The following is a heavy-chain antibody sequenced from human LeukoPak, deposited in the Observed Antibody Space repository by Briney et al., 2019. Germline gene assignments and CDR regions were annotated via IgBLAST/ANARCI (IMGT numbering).Heavy chain of an antibody. D-gene: IGHD3-22*01. CDR1: GGSIMYYY. Sequence: SETLSLTCTVSGGSIMYYYWTWIRQPAGKGMEWLGRIYTSGSTNYNPSLKSRVTMSVDTSKNQFSLKLTSVTAADTAVYYGARESGYYDRSGYFHYFDYWGQGALVTVSS. CDR3: ARESGYYDRSGYFHYFDY. CDR2: IYTSGST. J-gene: IGHJ4*02. V-gene: IGHV4-4*07.